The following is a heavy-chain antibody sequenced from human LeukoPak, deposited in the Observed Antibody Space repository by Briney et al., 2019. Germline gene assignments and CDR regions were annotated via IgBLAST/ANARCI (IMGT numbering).Heavy chain of an antibody. CDR1: RFTFSNYA. CDR2: IIVGAVIT. J-gene: IGHJ4*02. Sequence: PGGSLRLSCAASRFTFSNYATNWVRQAPGEGREWVSGIIVGAVITYYTDSVKGRFTISTDNSQNPLYLQMNSLTVEDPAVYFCAKATEYRSGWYYYWGQGTLVSVPS. D-gene: IGHD6-19*01. CDR3: AKATEYRSGWYYY. V-gene: IGHV3-23*01.